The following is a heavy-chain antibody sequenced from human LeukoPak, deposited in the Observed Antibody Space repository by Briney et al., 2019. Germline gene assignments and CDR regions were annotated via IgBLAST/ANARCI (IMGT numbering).Heavy chain of an antibody. D-gene: IGHD3-22*01. J-gene: IGHJ3*02. V-gene: IGHV3-23*01. CDR3: AKDGITMIVVVKVPDAFDI. CDR1: GFTFSSYA. Sequence: GGSLRLSCAASGFTFSSYAMSWVRQAPGKGLEWVSAISGSGGSTYYADSVKGRFTISRDNSRNTLYLQMNSLRAEDTAVYYCAKDGITMIVVVKVPDAFDIWGQGTMVTVSS. CDR2: ISGSGGST.